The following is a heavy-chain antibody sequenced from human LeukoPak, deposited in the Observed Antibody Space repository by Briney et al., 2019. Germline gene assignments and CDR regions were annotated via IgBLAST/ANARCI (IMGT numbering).Heavy chain of an antibody. CDR2: TYPGDSNT. J-gene: IGHJ4*02. CDR1: GYSFTAYW. Sequence: GESLKISCKVSGYSFTAYWIGWVRQMPGMGLEWVAITYPGDSNTVYGPSFQGQVTISADTSISTAYLQWNSLRASDTAMYFCVRHPQRSGWSHFDYWGQGTLVTVSP. D-gene: IGHD6-19*01. CDR3: VRHPQRSGWSHFDY. V-gene: IGHV5-51*01.